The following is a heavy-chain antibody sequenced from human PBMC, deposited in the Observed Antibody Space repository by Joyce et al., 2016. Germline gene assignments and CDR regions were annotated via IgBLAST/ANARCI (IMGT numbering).Heavy chain of an antibody. V-gene: IGHV3-30-3*01. J-gene: IGHJ5*02. CDR1: GFSFSQFS. Sequence: QVQLVESGGGVGQPGRSLTLSCAASGFSFSQFSMVWIRQAPGKGLEWAAVISSDGSNKYYADSAKGRFIISRDNPKNTLNLQMTGLRSDDTGVYYCARGTTVTRMGNWFDPWGQGTLVTVSS. D-gene: IGHD4-17*01. CDR2: ISSDGSNK. CDR3: ARGTTVTRMGNWFDP.